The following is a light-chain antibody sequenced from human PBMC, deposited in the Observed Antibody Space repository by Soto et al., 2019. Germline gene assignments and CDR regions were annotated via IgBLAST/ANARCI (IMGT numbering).Light chain of an antibody. Sequence: EIVLTQSPATLSLSPGERAALSCRASQSVSSHLAWYQQKPGQAPRLLIYDASNRATGIPARFSGSGSGTDFTLIISSLKPKDLAAYYWQQRSNWPLTFGGGTKVEIK. CDR3: QQRSNWPLT. CDR2: DAS. CDR1: QSVSSH. V-gene: IGKV3-11*01. J-gene: IGKJ4*01.